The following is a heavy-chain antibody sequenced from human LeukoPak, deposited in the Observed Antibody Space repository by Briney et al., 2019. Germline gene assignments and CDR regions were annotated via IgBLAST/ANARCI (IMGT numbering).Heavy chain of an antibody. V-gene: IGHV3-7*01. CDR3: ARDPQGYSGSSD. Sequence: PGGSLRLSCAASGFTFSSYAMSWVRQAPGKGLEWVANIKQDGSEKYYVDSVKGRFTISRDNAKNSLYLQMNSLRAEDTAVYYCARDPQGYSGSSDWGQGTLVTVSS. CDR2: IKQDGSEK. J-gene: IGHJ4*02. CDR1: GFTFSSYA. D-gene: IGHD1-26*01.